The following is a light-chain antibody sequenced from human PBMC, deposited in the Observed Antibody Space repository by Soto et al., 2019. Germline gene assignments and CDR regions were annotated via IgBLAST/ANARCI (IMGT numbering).Light chain of an antibody. Sequence: ETVMTQSPVTLSVSPGERASLSCRASQSVSNNLAWYQQKPGQAPRLLIYGASNRATAIPARFSGSGSGTEFTLTISSLQSEDFAVYYCQQYNDWPPFTXGGGTKVDIK. CDR1: QSVSNN. CDR3: QQYNDWPPFT. J-gene: IGKJ4*01. CDR2: GAS. V-gene: IGKV3-15*01.